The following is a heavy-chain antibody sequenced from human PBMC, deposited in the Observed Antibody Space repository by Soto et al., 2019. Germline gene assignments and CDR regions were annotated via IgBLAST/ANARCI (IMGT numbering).Heavy chain of an antibody. Sequence: ASVKVSCKVSGYTLTELSMHWVRQAPGKGLEWMGGFDPEDGETIYAQKFQGRVTMTEDTSTDTAYMELSSLRSEDTAVYYCATDFIYYYDSSGLAADYWGQGTLVTVSS. CDR2: FDPEDGET. J-gene: IGHJ4*02. V-gene: IGHV1-24*01. CDR1: GYTLTELS. CDR3: ATDFIYYYDSSGLAADY. D-gene: IGHD3-22*01.